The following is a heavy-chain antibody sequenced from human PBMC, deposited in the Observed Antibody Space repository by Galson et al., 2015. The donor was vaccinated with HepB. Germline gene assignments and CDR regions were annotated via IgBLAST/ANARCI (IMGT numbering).Heavy chain of an antibody. CDR3: ARNYDSSGYYSPYFDY. Sequence: SVKVSCKASGYTLTGYYMHWVRQPPAQGLEWMGWINPNSGGTNYAQKFQGRVTMTRDTYISTAYMELSRLRSDDTAVYYCARNYDSSGYYSPYFDYWGQGTLVTVSS. J-gene: IGHJ4*02. CDR1: GYTLTGYY. CDR2: INPNSGGT. D-gene: IGHD3-22*01. V-gene: IGHV1-2*02.